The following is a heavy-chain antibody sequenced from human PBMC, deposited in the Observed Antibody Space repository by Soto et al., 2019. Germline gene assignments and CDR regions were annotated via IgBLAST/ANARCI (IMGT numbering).Heavy chain of an antibody. V-gene: IGHV6-1*01. Sequence: SQTLSLTCAISGDSVSTNSATWNWIRQSPLRGLEWLGRTYYRSKWYTDYAVSVSSRITINPDTSKNQFSLQLNSVTPEDTAVYFCARAPSRRFDYWGQGTLVTVSS. CDR2: TYYRSKWYT. J-gene: IGHJ4*02. CDR1: GDSVSTNSAT. CDR3: ARAPSRRFDY.